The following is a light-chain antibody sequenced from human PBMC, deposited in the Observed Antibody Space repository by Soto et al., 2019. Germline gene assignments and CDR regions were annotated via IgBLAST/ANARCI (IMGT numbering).Light chain of an antibody. J-gene: IGLJ2*01. CDR2: EVS. Sequence: QSVLTQPPSASGSPGQSVTISCTGTSSDVGSYKFVSWYQQHPGKAPKLMMYEVSKRPSGVPDRFSGSKSGNTASLTVSGLQAEDEADYFCSSYAGNYNLVFGGGIKVTVL. V-gene: IGLV2-8*01. CDR1: SSDVGSYKF. CDR3: SSYAGNYNLV.